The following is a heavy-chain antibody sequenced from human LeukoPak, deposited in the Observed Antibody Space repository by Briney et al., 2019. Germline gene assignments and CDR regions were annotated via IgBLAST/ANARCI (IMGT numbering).Heavy chain of an antibody. CDR3: VIWGDYDVLTGYYVPDY. J-gene: IGHJ4*02. CDR2: ITGSGTNT. CDR1: GFTFSNYA. V-gene: IGHV3-23*01. D-gene: IGHD3-9*01. Sequence: GASLRLSCVASGFTFSNYAMSWVRQAPGKGLERVSAITGSGTNTYYADSVKGRFTTSRDNSKNTVFLQMNSLRHEDTAIYYCVIWGDYDVLTGYYVPDYWGQGTLVTVSS.